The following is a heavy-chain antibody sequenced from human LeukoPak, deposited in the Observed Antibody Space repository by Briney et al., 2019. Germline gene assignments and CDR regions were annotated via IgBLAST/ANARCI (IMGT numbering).Heavy chain of an antibody. J-gene: IGHJ4*02. V-gene: IGHV4-34*01. CDR3: GYSSSWYRGGAYFDY. D-gene: IGHD6-13*01. Sequence: SETLSLTCAVYGGSFSGYYWSWIRQPPGKGLEWIGEINHSGSTNYNPSLKSRVTISVDTSKNQFSLKRSSVTAADTAVYYCGYSSSWYRGGAYFDYWGQGTLVTVSS. CDR2: INHSGST. CDR1: GGSFSGYY.